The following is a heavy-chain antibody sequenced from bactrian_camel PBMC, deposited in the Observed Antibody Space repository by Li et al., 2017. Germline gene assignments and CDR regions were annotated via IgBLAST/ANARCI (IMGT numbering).Heavy chain of an antibody. J-gene: IGHJ6*01. D-gene: IGHD2*01. CDR2: ITGSGET. CDR1: GLTFSSCS. CDR3: AAGIGAGVAYYSGAYYHTAHLGY. V-gene: IGHV3S55*01. Sequence: HVQLVESGGGSVQAGGSLRLSCAVSGLTFSSCSLDWYRQAPEKEREMVARITGSGETTYAHSVKGRFTISRDNAKNTLYLQMIDPKLEDTATYYCAAGIGAGVAYYSGAYYHTAHLGYWGQGTQVTVS.